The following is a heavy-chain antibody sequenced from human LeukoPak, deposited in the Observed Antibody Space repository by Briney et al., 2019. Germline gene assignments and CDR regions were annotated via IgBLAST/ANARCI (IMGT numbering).Heavy chain of an antibody. V-gene: IGHV3-48*01. CDR3: ATYHEYGDYVPFTNFDY. CDR2: MSSSSSTI. D-gene: IGHD4-17*01. J-gene: IGHJ4*02. CDR1: GLTFSSYS. Sequence: PGGSLRLSCAASGLTFSSYSMNWVRQAPGKGLEWVSYMSSSSSTIYYADSVKGRFTISRDNAKNSLYLQMNSLRAEDTAVYYCATYHEYGDYVPFTNFDYWGQGTLVTVSS.